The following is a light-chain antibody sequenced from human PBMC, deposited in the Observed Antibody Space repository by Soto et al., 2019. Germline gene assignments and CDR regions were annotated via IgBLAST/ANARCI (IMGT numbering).Light chain of an antibody. Sequence: EIVLTQCPGSLSLSPGERSTLSCMASQSISSNKLAWYQHNPGQAPRLLIYGASSRATGIPDRFSGSGSGTDFTLTISRLEPEDFVLYYCQQYDSSFPAFGQGTQVDIK. V-gene: IGKV3-20*01. CDR3: QQYDSSFPA. J-gene: IGKJ1*01. CDR2: GAS. CDR1: QSISSNK.